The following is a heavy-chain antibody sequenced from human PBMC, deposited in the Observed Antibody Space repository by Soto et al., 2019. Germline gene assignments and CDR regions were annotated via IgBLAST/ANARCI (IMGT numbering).Heavy chain of an antibody. CDR2: VYYSGST. CDR1: GGSISSGDYY. V-gene: IGHV4-30-4*01. Sequence: QVQLQESGPGLVKPSQTLSLTCTVSGGSISSGDYYWSWIRQPPGKGLEWIRYVYYSGSTYYNPSLKSRVTISVDTSKNQFSLKLSSVTAADTAVYYCAREFGVTTRWFDPWGQGTLVTVS. D-gene: IGHD4-4*01. CDR3: AREFGVTTRWFDP. J-gene: IGHJ5*02.